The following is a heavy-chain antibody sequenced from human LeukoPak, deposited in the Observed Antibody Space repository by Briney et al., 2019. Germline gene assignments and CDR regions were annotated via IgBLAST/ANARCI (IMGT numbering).Heavy chain of an antibody. Sequence: GASVKVSCKASGYTFTSYGISWVRQAPGQGREWMGWISAYNGNTNYAQKLQGRVTMTTDTSTSTAYMELRSLRSDDTAVYYCARGELYYDILTGYYHYYYGMDVWGQGTTVTVSS. CDR1: GYTFTSYG. V-gene: IGHV1-18*01. D-gene: IGHD3-9*01. J-gene: IGHJ6*02. CDR3: ARGELYYDILTGYYHYYYGMDV. CDR2: ISAYNGNT.